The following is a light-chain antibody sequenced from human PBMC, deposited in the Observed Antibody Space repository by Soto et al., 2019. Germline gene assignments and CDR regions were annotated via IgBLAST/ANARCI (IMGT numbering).Light chain of an antibody. J-gene: IGLJ2*01. Sequence: SALTQPASVSGSPGQSITISCTGTSSDVGGYNYVSWYQQHPGKAPKLMIYEVSNRPSGVSNRFSGSKSGNTASLTISGLQAEDEADYYCSSYTSSSTLVFGGGTKVTVL. V-gene: IGLV2-14*01. CDR2: EVS. CDR1: SSDVGGYNY. CDR3: SSYTSSSTLV.